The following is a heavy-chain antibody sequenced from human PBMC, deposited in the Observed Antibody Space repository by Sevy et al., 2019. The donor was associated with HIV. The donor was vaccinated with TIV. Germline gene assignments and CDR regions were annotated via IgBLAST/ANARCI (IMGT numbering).Heavy chain of an antibody. J-gene: IGHJ6*02. V-gene: IGHV1-18*01. CDR2: ISAYNGNT. D-gene: IGHD3-10*01. CDR3: ERDGSGSYYPPQYYYGMDV. Sequence: ASVKVSCKASGYTFTSYGISWVRQAPGQGLEWMGWISAYNGNTNDAKKLQGRVTMTTDTSTSTGDMQLRSLSSDDTAVYYCERDGSGSYYPPQYYYGMDVWGQGTTVTVSS. CDR1: GYTFTSYG.